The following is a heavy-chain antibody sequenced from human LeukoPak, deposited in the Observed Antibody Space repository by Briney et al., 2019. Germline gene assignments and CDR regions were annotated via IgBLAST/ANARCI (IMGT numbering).Heavy chain of an antibody. CDR3: AKDTGSSGWFFDAFDI. V-gene: IGHV3-9*01. D-gene: IGHD6-19*01. J-gene: IGHJ3*02. CDR1: GFTFDDYA. Sequence: GGSLRLSCAASGFTFDDYAMHWVRQAPGKGLEWVSGISWNSGSIGYADSVKGRFTISRDNAKNSLYLQMNSLRAEDTALYYCAKDTGSSGWFFDAFDIWGQGTMVTVSS. CDR2: ISWNSGSI.